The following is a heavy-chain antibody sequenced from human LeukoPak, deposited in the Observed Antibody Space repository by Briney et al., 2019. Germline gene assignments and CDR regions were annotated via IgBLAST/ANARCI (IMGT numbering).Heavy chain of an antibody. Sequence: TGGSLRLSCAASGFTFSGYWMHWVRQAPGKGLEWVANLKQGGSEKHFADSVKGRFTISRDNAENSLYLQMNSLRAEDTAMYYCARGTIAAPGTDYWGQGTLVTVSS. V-gene: IGHV3-7*01. J-gene: IGHJ4*02. CDR1: GFTFSGYW. CDR2: LKQGGSEK. D-gene: IGHD6-13*01. CDR3: ARGTIAAPGTDY.